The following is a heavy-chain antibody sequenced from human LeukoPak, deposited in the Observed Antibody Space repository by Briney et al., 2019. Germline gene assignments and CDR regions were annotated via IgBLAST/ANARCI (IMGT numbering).Heavy chain of an antibody. J-gene: IGHJ4*02. CDR3: AKRKTYYFDY. Sequence: GGSLRLSCAASGFTSSSYEMNWVRQAPGKGLEWVSYISSSGSTIYYADSVKGRFTISRDNAKNSLYMQMNSLRAEDTAVYYCAKRKTYYFDYWGQGTLVTVSS. CDR2: ISSSGSTI. V-gene: IGHV3-48*03. CDR1: GFTSSSYE.